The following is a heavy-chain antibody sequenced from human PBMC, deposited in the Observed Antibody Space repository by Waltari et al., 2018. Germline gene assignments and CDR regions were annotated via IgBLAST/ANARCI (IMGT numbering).Heavy chain of an antibody. J-gene: IGHJ4*02. CDR1: GFTFSSYN. D-gene: IGHD7-27*01. CDR3: ATGGWGFYFDY. Sequence: EVQLVESGGGLVKPGGSLRLSCAASGFTFSSYNMNWVRQAPGKGLEWVSSISSSSSYTHYADSVKCRFTISRDNAKNSLYLQMNSLRAEDTAVYYCATGGWGFYFDYWGPGTLVTVSS. V-gene: IGHV3-21*01. CDR2: ISSSSSYT.